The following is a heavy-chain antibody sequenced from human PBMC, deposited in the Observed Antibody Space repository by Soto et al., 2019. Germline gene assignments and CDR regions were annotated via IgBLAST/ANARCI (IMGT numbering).Heavy chain of an antibody. V-gene: IGHV1-69*13. D-gene: IGHD1-26*01. Sequence: SVKVSCKASGGTFSSYAISWVRQAPGQGLEWMGGIIPIFGTANYAQEFQGRVTITADESTSTAYMELSSLRSEDTAVYYCARGPVVGATSRFDYWGQGTLVTVSS. CDR3: ARGPVVGATSRFDY. CDR1: GGTFSSYA. J-gene: IGHJ4*02. CDR2: IIPIFGTA.